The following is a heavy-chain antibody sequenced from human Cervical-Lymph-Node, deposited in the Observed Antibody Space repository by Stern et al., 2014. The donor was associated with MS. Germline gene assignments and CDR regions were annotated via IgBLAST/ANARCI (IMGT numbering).Heavy chain of an antibody. J-gene: IGHJ6*02. V-gene: IGHV1-46*02. D-gene: IGHD2-15*01. CDR3: AVRYCSGGRCYSVPDV. CDR2: INPSGAT. Sequence: VQLVESGSEVKKPGASVKVSCKASEYTHNNYLIHWVRQAPGQRPDWMGVINPSGATNYAQKVQDSVTMTTDASTSTFYMELSRLRSEDTAVYYCAVRYCSGGRCYSVPDVWGQGTTVIVSS. CDR1: EYTHNNYL.